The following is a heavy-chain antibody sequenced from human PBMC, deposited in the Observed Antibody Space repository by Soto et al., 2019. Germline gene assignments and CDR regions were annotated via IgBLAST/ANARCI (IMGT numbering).Heavy chain of an antibody. J-gene: IGHJ5*02. V-gene: IGHV1-18*01. D-gene: IGHD3-22*01. Sequence: ASVKVSCKASGYTFTSYGISWVRQAPGQGLEWMGWISAYNGNTNYAQKLQGRVTMTTDTSTSTAYMELRSLRSDDTAVYYCARLQDSSGYYWGNWFDPWGQGTLVTVSS. CDR1: GYTFTSYG. CDR3: ARLQDSSGYYWGNWFDP. CDR2: ISAYNGNT.